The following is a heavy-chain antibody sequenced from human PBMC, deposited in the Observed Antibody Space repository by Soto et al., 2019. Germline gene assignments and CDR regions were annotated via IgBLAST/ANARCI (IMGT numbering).Heavy chain of an antibody. CDR2: FRTGGDDGTT. J-gene: IGHJ1*01. CDR3: AKNVNSGRGSQYFDH. CDR1: GFTFSSHS. V-gene: IGHV3-23*01. Sequence: PGVSLRVSWSTSGFTFSSHSLSWVRQAPGKGLEWVSGFRTGGDDGTTYYADSVKGRFTISRDNSKNTLFLQMNSLRAEDTAIYYCAKNVNSGRGSQYFDHWGYSTLVSAPS. D-gene: IGHD3-16*01.